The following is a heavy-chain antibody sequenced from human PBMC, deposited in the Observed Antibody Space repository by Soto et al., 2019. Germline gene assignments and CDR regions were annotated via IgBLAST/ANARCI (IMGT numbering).Heavy chain of an antibody. CDR3: AVDGVPTSSFRYYYFRF. D-gene: IGHD3-9*01. CDR2: ISHDGRNT. Sequence: QAQLVGSGGGVVQPGRSLRLSCAASELPFTDYSMHWVRQTADKGLEWVAFISHDGRNTFYSDSVKGRFTISRDDSRSMLFLQMSGVTVDDTAIYYCAVDGVPTSSFRYYYFRFWGRGTLVTVSS. J-gene: IGHJ4*02. CDR1: ELPFTDYS. V-gene: IGHV3-30*04.